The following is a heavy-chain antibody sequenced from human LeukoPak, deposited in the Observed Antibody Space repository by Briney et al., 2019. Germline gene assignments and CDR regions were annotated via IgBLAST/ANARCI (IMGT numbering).Heavy chain of an antibody. J-gene: IGHJ4*02. V-gene: IGHV4-59*08. Sequence: PSETLSLTCTVSGGSISSYYWSWIRQPPGKGLEWIGYIYDSGSTNYNPSLKSRVTISVDTPKNQFSLKLSSVTAADTAVYFCAAQVIAAAAPSNSWGQGALVTVSS. CDR3: AAQVIAAAAPSNS. D-gene: IGHD6-13*01. CDR2: IYDSGST. CDR1: GGSISSYY.